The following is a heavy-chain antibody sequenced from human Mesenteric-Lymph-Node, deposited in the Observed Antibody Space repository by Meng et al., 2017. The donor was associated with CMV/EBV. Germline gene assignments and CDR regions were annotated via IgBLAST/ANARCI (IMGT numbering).Heavy chain of an antibody. D-gene: IGHD5-12*01. J-gene: IGHJ2*01. CDR1: GGSISSSSYY. Sequence: SETLSLTCTVSGGSISSSSYYWSWIRQPPGKGLEWIGYIYYSGSTNYNPSLKSRVTISVDTSKNQFSLKLSSVTAADTAVYYCARGDSGYDRGSNWYFDLWGRGTLVTVSS. CDR2: IYYSGST. CDR3: ARGDSGYDRGSNWYFDL. V-gene: IGHV4-61*01.